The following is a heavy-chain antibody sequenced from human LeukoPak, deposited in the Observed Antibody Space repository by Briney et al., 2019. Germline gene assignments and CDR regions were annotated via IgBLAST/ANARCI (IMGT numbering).Heavy chain of an antibody. CDR3: ARDLRGMVDY. CDR1: GGSIRRSSYY. V-gene: IGHV4-39*07. CDR2: IYHSGST. Sequence: PSETLSLTCTVSGGSIRRSSYYWGWIRQPPGKGLEWIGSIYHSGSTYYNPSLKSRVTISVDTSKNQFSLKLSSVTAADTAVYYCARDLRGMVDYWGQGTLVTVSS. D-gene: IGHD3-16*01. J-gene: IGHJ4*02.